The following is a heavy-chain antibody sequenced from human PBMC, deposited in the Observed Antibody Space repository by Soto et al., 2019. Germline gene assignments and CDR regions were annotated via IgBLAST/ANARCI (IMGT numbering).Heavy chain of an antibody. CDR1: GGSISSGGYY. J-gene: IGHJ3*02. CDR2: IYYSGST. V-gene: IGHV4-31*03. D-gene: IGHD3-22*01. Sequence: QVQLQESGPGLVKPSQTLSLTCTVSGGSISSGGYYWSWIRQHPGKGLEWIGYIYYSGSTYYNPSLESRVTISVDTSKNQFSLKLSSVTAADTAVYYCARGGRLNNYDSSGYYHDAFDIWGQGTMVTVSS. CDR3: ARGGRLNNYDSSGYYHDAFDI.